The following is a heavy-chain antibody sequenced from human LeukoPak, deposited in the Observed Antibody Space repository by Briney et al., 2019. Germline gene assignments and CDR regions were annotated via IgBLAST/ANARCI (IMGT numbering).Heavy chain of an antibody. CDR2: VHYTGIT. D-gene: IGHD3-16*01. V-gene: IGHV4-59*01. CDR1: GDSISSYY. J-gene: IGHJ3*02. CDR3: AIAPWGYAFGI. Sequence: NPSETLTLTCSVSGDSISSYYWSWIRQPPGKGLEWIGHVHYTGITNSNPSLKGRVTISLATSKNQFTRRLNSVTAADTALYYCAIAPWGYAFGIWSQGTMVTVSS.